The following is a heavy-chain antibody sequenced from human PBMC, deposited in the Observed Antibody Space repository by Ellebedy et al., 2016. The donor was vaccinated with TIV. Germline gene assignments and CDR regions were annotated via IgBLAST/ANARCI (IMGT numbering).Heavy chain of an antibody. Sequence: GESLKISCAASGFTFSSYWMHWVRQAPGKGLVWVSRINSDGSSTSYADSVKCRFTISRDNAKNTLYLQMNSLRAEDTAVYYCARSRDGYNFIGDYWGQGTLVTVSS. CDR3: ARSRDGYNFIGDY. D-gene: IGHD5-24*01. CDR2: INSDGSST. V-gene: IGHV3-74*01. CDR1: GFTFSSYW. J-gene: IGHJ4*02.